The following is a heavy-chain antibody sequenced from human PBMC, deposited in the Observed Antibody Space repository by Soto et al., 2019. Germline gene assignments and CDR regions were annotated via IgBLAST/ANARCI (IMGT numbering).Heavy chain of an antibody. CDR3: AKQKGGYYYGSGSYSRPFDY. Sequence: EVQLLESGGGLVQPGGSLRLSCAASGFTFSSYAMSWVRQAPGKGLEWVSAISGSGGSTYYADSVKGRFTISRDNSKNTLYLQRNSLRAEDTAVYYCAKQKGGYYYGSGSYSRPFDYWGQGTLVTVSS. CDR1: GFTFSSYA. CDR2: ISGSGGST. J-gene: IGHJ4*02. D-gene: IGHD3-10*01. V-gene: IGHV3-23*01.